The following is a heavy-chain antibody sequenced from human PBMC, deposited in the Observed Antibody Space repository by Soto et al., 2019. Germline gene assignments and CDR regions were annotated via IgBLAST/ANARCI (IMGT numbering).Heavy chain of an antibody. V-gene: IGHV4-31*03. CDR1: GGSISTGGYY. CDR3: EGGLEVTLFDN. D-gene: IGHD2-21*02. Sequence: QVQLQESGPGLVKPSQTLSLTCTVSGGSISTGGYYWTWIRQHPGKGLEWIGYIYYSGSTYYNPSLESRVTISVDTSKNQFSLKLSSVMAEDTALYYCEGGLEVTLFDNWGQGTLVTVSS. CDR2: IYYSGST. J-gene: IGHJ4*02.